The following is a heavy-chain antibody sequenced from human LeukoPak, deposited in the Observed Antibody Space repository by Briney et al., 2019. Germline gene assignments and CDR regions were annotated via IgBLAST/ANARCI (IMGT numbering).Heavy chain of an antibody. V-gene: IGHV3-53*04. CDR2: IFSGGTT. Sequence: GGSLRLSCAASGFTVSSNYMSWVRQAPGKGLEWVSVIFSGGTTYYADSVKGRFTISRHNSENTLYLQMNSLRGEDTAVYYCARGVLGYSYGFDYWGQGTLVTVSS. D-gene: IGHD5-18*01. CDR3: ARGVLGYSYGFDY. J-gene: IGHJ4*02. CDR1: GFTVSSNY.